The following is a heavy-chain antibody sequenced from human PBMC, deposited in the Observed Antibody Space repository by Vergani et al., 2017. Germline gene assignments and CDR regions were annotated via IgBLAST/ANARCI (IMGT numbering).Heavy chain of an antibody. CDR3: ARAGDSSGWYGYYYYGMDV. CDR1: GGSISSYY. J-gene: IGHJ6*02. CDR2: IYYSGST. D-gene: IGHD6-19*01. Sequence: QVQLQQWGAGLLKPSETLSLTCTVSGGSISSYYWSWIRQPPGKGLEWIGYIYYSGSTNYNPSLKSRVTISVDTSKNQFSLKLSSVTAADTAVYYCARAGDSSGWYGYYYYGMDVWGQGTTVTVSS. V-gene: IGHV4-59*01.